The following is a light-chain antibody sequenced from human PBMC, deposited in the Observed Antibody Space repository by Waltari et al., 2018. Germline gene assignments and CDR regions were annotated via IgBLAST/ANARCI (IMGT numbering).Light chain of an antibody. CDR2: DAS. J-gene: IGKJ2*01. Sequence: PGASATLSCRASQTVKTYLAWYQQRPGQAPRLLIFDASSRSTGVPGKFRGRGSGTDFNLTVSDLEAEDFAVYYCLRRNSWPYTFGLGTRIDIK. CDR1: QTVKTY. CDR3: LRRNSWPYT. V-gene: IGKV3-11*01.